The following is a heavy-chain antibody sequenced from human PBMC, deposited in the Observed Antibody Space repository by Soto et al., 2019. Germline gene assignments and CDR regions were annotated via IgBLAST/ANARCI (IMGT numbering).Heavy chain of an antibody. V-gene: IGHV4-31*03. D-gene: IGHD6-13*01. CDR1: GRSIANGGYY. CDR3: AREESVQFLGATGFLDF. CDR2: IYYTGTT. Sequence: LSLTCSVSGRSIANGGYYWSWIRQHPGKGLEWIGHIYYTGTTYYSPSLKSRVSISLDTSKNQFSLRLTSVTAADTAVYYCAREESVQFLGATGFLDFWGQGTLVTVSS. J-gene: IGHJ4*02.